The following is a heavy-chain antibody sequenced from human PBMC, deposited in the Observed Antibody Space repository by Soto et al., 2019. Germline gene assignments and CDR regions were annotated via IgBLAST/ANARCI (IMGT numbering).Heavy chain of an antibody. CDR2: ISAYNGNT. D-gene: IGHD3-10*01. CDR1: GYTFTSYG. CDR3: AGGGIGQLLYYPSYYYYGMDV. V-gene: IGHV1-18*01. J-gene: IGHJ6*02. Sequence: ASVTVSCQASGYTFTSYGIIWVRQAPGQGLEWMGWISAYNGNTNYAQKLQGRVTMTTDTSTSTAYMELSSLRSEDTAVYYCAGGGIGQLLYYPSYYYYGMDVWGQGTTVTVSS.